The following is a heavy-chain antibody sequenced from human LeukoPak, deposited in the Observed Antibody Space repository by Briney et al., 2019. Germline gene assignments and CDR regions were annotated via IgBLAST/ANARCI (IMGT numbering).Heavy chain of an antibody. D-gene: IGHD4-17*01. CDR2: ISGSGGST. Sequence: GGSLRLSCAASGFTFNNYWIHWVRQVPGKGLEWVSAISGSGGSTYYADSVKGRFTISRDNSKNTLYLQMNSLRAEDTAVYYCAKENGDNFDYWGQGTLVTVSS. CDR1: GFTFNNYW. J-gene: IGHJ4*02. V-gene: IGHV3-23*01. CDR3: AKENGDNFDY.